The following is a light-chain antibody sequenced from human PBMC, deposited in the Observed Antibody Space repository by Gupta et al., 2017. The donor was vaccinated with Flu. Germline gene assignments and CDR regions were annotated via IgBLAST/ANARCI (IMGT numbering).Light chain of an antibody. J-gene: IGLJ2*01. CDR1: TLSNQY. V-gene: IGLV3-25*03. Sequence: SYELTQPPSVSVSPGRTARITCSGDTLSNQYSYWYQQKPGQAPVLVIYKDTERPSGVPERFSGSSSGTTVTLTISGVQAEDEAAYYCQSADSTGTYVVFGGGTKLTVL. CDR2: KDT. CDR3: QSADSTGTYVV.